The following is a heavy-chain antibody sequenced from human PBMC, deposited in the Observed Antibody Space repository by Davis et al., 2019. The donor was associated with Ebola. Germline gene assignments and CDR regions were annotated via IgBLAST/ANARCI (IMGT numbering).Heavy chain of an antibody. CDR1: GYTFSNHG. D-gene: IGHD5-12*01. Sequence: ASVKVSCKASGYTFSNHGISWVRQAPGQGLEWMGWISNYNGNTNYAEKLQGRVAMTTDTSTSTAYMELRSLRFDDTAVYYCARWHIVATMTDHWGQGTLVTVSS. J-gene: IGHJ4*02. CDR3: ARWHIVATMTDH. V-gene: IGHV1-18*01. CDR2: ISNYNGNT.